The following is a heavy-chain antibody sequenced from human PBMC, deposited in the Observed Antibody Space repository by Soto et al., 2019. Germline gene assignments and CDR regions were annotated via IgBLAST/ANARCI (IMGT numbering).Heavy chain of an antibody. CDR3: VRENYCYGMDV. CDR2: INNAGTT. CDR1: GFDASVNF. V-gene: IGHV3-66*01. Sequence: EVQLVESGGTLVQPGGSLKLSCAASGFDASVNFMTWVRQAPGKGLEWVTAINNAGTTFYADSVKGRFSISRDDSKNTLYLEMNSLRVEDTAMYYCVRENYCYGMDVWGQGTAVTVSS. J-gene: IGHJ6*02.